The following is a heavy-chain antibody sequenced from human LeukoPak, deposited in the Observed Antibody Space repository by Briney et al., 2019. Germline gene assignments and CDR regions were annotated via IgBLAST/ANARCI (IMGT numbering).Heavy chain of an antibody. J-gene: IGHJ6*04. D-gene: IGHD3-10*02. Sequence: KTGGSLRLSCVASGFTITSYNMNWVRQAPGKGLEWVASITSGSDYIYYADSVKGRFTISRDNAKNSLYLQMNSLRAEDTAVYYCAELGITMIGGVWGKGTTVTISS. CDR2: ITSGSDYI. V-gene: IGHV3-21*01. CDR1: GFTITSYN. CDR3: AELGITMIGGV.